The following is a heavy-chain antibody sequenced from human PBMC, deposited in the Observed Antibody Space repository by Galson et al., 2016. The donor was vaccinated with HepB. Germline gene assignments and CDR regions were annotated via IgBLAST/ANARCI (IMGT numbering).Heavy chain of an antibody. V-gene: IGHV3-49*03. D-gene: IGHD3-3*01. Sequence: LRLSCAPSGLPFGNYAMSWFRQAPGKGLDWVGFIRSNSYGGTTEYAASVKGSFSISRDDSKSIVYLQMNSLKTEDTAVYYRSRVVGLDYDFWSGYPDFDYWGQGALVTVSS. J-gene: IGHJ4*02. CDR3: SRVVGLDYDFWSGYPDFDY. CDR2: IRSNSYGGTT. CDR1: GLPFGNYA.